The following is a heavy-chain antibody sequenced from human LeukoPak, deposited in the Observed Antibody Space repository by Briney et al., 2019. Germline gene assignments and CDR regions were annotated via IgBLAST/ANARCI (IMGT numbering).Heavy chain of an antibody. Sequence: SETLSLTCTVSGYSINSGYYWGWIRQPPGKGLEWIGSIYHNGITFYNPSLKSPVTISVDTSKNQFSLKLSSVTAADTAVYYCARVAIWQGMDVWGKGTTVTVSS. J-gene: IGHJ6*03. CDR2: IYHNGIT. CDR1: GYSINSGYY. CDR3: ARVAIWQGMDV. D-gene: IGHD3-16*01. V-gene: IGHV4-38-2*02.